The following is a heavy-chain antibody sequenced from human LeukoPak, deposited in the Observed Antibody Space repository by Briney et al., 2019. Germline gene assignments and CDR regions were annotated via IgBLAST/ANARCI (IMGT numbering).Heavy chain of an antibody. CDR2: ISGSGSGGST. Sequence: PGGSLRLSCTVSGFTVSSNSMSWVRQAPGKGLEWVSNISGSGSGGSTYYADSVKGRFTISRDNSKNTLYLQMNSLRAEDTAVYYCAKSGYNRFDYWGQGTLVTVSS. D-gene: IGHD5-24*01. CDR1: GFTVSSNS. CDR3: AKSGYNRFDY. J-gene: IGHJ4*02. V-gene: IGHV3-23*01.